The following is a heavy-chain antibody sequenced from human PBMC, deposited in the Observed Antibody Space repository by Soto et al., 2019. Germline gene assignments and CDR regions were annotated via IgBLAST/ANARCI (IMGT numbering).Heavy chain of an antibody. J-gene: IGHJ3*02. CDR3: ARDWYCGGDWPDAFDI. D-gene: IGHD2-21*02. CDR2: IIPIFGTA. Sequence: QVQLVQSGAEVKKPGSSVKVSCKASGGTFSSYAISWVRQAPGQGLEWMGGIIPIFGTANYAQKFQGRVTITADESTSTAYMELSSLRSEDTAVYYCARDWYCGGDWPDAFDIWGQGTMVTVSS. CDR1: GGTFSSYA. V-gene: IGHV1-69*01.